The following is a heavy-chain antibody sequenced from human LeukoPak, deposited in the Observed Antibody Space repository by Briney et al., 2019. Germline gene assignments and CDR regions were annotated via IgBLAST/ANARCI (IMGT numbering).Heavy chain of an antibody. D-gene: IGHD3-22*01. CDR1: GGSISGYY. CDR3: ARERSSSAYYDAIDY. V-gene: IGHV4-4*07. CDR2: IYTSGST. Sequence: SETLSLTCTVSGGSISGYYWSWIRQPAGKGLEWIGRIYTSGSTNYNPSLKSRVTMSLDTSKNQFSLKLSSVTAVDTALYYCARERSSSAYYDAIDYWGQGTLVTVSS. J-gene: IGHJ4*02.